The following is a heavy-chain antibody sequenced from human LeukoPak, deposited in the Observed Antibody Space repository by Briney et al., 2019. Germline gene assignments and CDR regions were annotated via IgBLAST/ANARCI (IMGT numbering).Heavy chain of an antibody. J-gene: IGHJ4*02. CDR2: ISYDGSNK. Sequence: GRSLRLSCAASGFTFSGYAMHWVRHAPGKGLEWVAVISYDGSNKYYADSVKGRFTISRDNSKNTPYLQMNSLRAEDTAVYYCARAPIAAAAAYYFDYWGQGTLVTVSS. V-gene: IGHV3-30*01. CDR1: GFTFSGYA. CDR3: ARAPIAAAAAYYFDY. D-gene: IGHD6-13*01.